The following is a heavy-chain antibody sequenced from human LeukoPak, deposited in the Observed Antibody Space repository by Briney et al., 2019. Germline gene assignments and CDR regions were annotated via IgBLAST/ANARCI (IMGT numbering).Heavy chain of an antibody. Sequence: PGRSLRLSCAASGFTFSSYAMHWVRQAPGKGQEWVAVISYDGSNKYYADSVKGRFTISRDNSKNTLYLQMNSLRAEDTAVYYCAREGNWLNYYYYYYMDVWGKGTTVTVSS. J-gene: IGHJ6*03. CDR1: GFTFSSYA. CDR2: ISYDGSNK. CDR3: AREGNWLNYYYYYYMDV. V-gene: IGHV3-30*01. D-gene: IGHD1-1*01.